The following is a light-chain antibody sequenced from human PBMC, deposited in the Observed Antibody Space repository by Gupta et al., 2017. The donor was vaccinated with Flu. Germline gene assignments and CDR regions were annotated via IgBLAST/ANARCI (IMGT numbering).Light chain of an antibody. CDR1: QDIHNY. V-gene: IGKV1-33*01. CDR2: DAS. CDR3: QQEKNFPGT. J-gene: IGKJ2*01. Sequence: PASLSASVGDRVTLTCQASQDIHNYLNWYQQKPGKAPKLLIYDASEVETGVPSRFSGSGSGTEFTFSISRLHPEDIATYYCQQEKNFPGTFGKGTKLEIK.